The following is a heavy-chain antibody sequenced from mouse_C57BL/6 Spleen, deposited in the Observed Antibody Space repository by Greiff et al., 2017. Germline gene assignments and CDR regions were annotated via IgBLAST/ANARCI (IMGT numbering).Heavy chain of an antibody. CDR1: GYTFTGYW. CDR2: ILPGSGST. J-gene: IGHJ3*01. CDR3: ARGWALAY. D-gene: IGHD1-1*02. Sequence: QVQLKESGAELMKPGASVKLSCKATGYTFTGYWIEWVKQRPGHGLEWIGEILPGSGSTNYNEKFKGKATFTADTSSNTAYMQLSRLTTENSTIYYCARGWALAYWGQGTLVTVSA. V-gene: IGHV1-9*01.